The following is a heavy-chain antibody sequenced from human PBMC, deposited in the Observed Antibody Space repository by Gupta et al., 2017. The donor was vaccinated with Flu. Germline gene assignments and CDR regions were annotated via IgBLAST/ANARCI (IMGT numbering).Heavy chain of an antibody. Sequence: EVQLVESGGGVVRPGGSLGLARAASGSSFDDYGRSWVRTAPGKGLEWVSGINWNGGSTGYADSVKGRFTISRDNAKNSLYLQMNSLRAEDTALYHCVRNMNMFGGVIAPMDVWGQGTTVTVSS. V-gene: IGHV3-20*01. CDR3: VRNMNMFGGVIAPMDV. CDR2: INWNGGST. CDR1: GSSFDDYG. J-gene: IGHJ6*02. D-gene: IGHD3-16*02.